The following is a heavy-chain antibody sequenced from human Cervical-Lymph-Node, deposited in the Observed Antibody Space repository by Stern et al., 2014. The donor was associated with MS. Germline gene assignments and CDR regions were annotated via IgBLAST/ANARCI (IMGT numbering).Heavy chain of an antibody. CDR1: GYTFTGYY. CDR3: AREAAMAVAGTGVDY. J-gene: IGHJ4*02. V-gene: IGHV1-2*06. Sequence: QVQLVQSGAEVKKPGASVKVSCKASGYTFTGYYMHWVRQAPGQGLEWMGRIIPNSGGTNYAQKFQGRVTMTRDTSISTAYMSRLRSDDTAVYYCAREAAMAVAGTGVDYWGQGTLVTVSS. CDR2: IIPNSGGT. D-gene: IGHD6-19*01.